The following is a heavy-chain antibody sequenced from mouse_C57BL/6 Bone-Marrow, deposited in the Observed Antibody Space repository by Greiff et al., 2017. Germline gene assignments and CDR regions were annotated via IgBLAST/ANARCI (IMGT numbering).Heavy chain of an antibody. CDR1: GFTFSDYG. D-gene: IGHD1-1*01. CDR2: ISSGSSTI. V-gene: IGHV5-17*01. J-gene: IGHJ2*01. CDR3: ALTTVVATSYYFDY. Sequence: EVQRVESGGGLVKPGGSLKLSCAASGFTFSDYGMHWVRQAPEKGLEWVAYISSGSSTIYYADTVKGRFTISRDNAKNTLFLQMTSLRSEDTAMYYCALTTVVATSYYFDYWGQGTTLTVSS.